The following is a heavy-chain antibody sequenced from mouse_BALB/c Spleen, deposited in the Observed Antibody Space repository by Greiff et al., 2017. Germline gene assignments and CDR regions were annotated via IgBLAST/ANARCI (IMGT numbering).Heavy chain of an antibody. D-gene: IGHD2-3*01. CDR1: GYAFSSYW. CDR2: IYPGDGDT. CDR3: ARRIYDGYPGAMDY. V-gene: IGHV1-80*01. J-gene: IGHJ4*01. Sequence: QVQLKESGAELVRPGSSVKISCKASGYAFSSYWMNWVKQRPGQGLEWIGQIYPGDGDTNYNGKFKGKATLTADKSSSTAYMQLSSLTSEDSAVYFCARRIYDGYPGAMDYWGQGTSVTVSS.